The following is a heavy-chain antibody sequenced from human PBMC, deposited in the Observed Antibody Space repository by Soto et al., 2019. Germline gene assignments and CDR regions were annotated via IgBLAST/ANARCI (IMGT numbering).Heavy chain of an antibody. CDR2: ISGSGGST. J-gene: IGHJ5*02. V-gene: IGHV3-23*01. CDR3: AKERWLAP. D-gene: IGHD6-19*01. Sequence: EVQLLESGGGLAQPGGSLRLSCAASGFTFSSYAMSWVRQAPGKGLEWVSLISGSGGSTYYAGSVKGRFTISRDNSENTLYLQMNSLGAEDTAVYYCAKERWLAPWGQGTLVTVSS. CDR1: GFTFSSYA.